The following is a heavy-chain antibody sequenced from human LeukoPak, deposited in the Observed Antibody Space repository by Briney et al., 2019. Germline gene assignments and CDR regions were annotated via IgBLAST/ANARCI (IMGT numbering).Heavy chain of an antibody. CDR2: IGSSRSYI. D-gene: IGHD6-13*01. J-gene: IGHJ6*02. CDR1: GFTFSSYS. V-gene: IGHV3-21*01. Sequence: GGPLRLSCAASGFTFSSYSMNWVRQAPGKGLEWVSSIGSSRSYIYYADSMKGRFTISRDNAKNSLYLQMNSLRAEDTAVYYCARARQQLYYYYGMDVWGQGTTVTVSS. CDR3: ARARQQLYYYYGMDV.